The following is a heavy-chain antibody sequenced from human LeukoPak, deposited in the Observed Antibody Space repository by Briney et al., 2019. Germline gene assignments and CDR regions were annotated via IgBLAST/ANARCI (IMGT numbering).Heavy chain of an antibody. D-gene: IGHD1-26*01. CDR2: INSDGSST. CDR1: GFTFGSYW. J-gene: IGHJ4*02. CDR3: ARDGRATAFDY. V-gene: IGHV3-74*01. Sequence: GGSLRLSCAASGFTFGSYWMHWVRQAPGKGLVWVSRINSDGSSTSYADSVKGRFTISRDNAKNTLYLQMNSLRAEDTAVYYCARDGRATAFDYWGQGTLVTVSS.